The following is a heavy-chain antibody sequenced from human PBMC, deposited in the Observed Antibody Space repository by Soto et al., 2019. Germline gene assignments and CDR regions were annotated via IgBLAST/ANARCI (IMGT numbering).Heavy chain of an antibody. J-gene: IGHJ6*02. CDR1: GGTFSSYT. CDR3: ASTFLLYGSGSYDGHYGMDV. Sequence: GASVKVSCKASGGTFSSYTISWVRQAPGQGLEWMGRIIPILGIANYAQKFQGRVTITADKSTSTAYMELSSLRSEDTAVYYCASTFLLYGSGSYDGHYGMDVWGQGTTVTVSS. V-gene: IGHV1-69*02. D-gene: IGHD3-10*01. CDR2: IIPILGIA.